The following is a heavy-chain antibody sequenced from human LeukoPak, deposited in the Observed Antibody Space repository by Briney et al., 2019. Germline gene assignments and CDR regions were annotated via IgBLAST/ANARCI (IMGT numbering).Heavy chain of an antibody. V-gene: IGHV3-30-3*01. CDR3: ARDYSGKYTTDY. D-gene: IGHD1-26*01. CDR2: VSDDGRRK. Sequence: GGSLRLSCAASGFTFSNFGHHWVRQAPGKGLDWVAYVSDDGRRKYYADSVKGRFTISRDSSKNTLDLQMNSLKPEDTAVYYCARDYSGKYTTDYWGQGTLVSVSS. J-gene: IGHJ4*02. CDR1: GFTFSNFG.